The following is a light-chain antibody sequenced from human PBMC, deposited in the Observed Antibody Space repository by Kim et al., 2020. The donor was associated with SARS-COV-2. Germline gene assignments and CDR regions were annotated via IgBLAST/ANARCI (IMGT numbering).Light chain of an antibody. CDR3: MQALQTPLT. V-gene: IGKV2-28*01. J-gene: IGKJ4*01. Sequence: DIVMTQSPLSLPVTTGEPASISCRSSQSLLHSNGYNYLDWYLQKPGQSPQLLIYLGSNRASGAPDRFSGSGSGTDFTLKISRVEAEDVGVYYCMQALQTPLTFGGGTKVDIK. CDR1: QSLLHSNGYNY. CDR2: LGS.